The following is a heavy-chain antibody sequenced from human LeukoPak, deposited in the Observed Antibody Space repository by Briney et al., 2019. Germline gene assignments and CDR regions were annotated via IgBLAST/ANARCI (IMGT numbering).Heavy chain of an antibody. CDR3: ARGPITGTTRYYYMDV. D-gene: IGHD1-7*01. CDR1: GYTFTSYD. CDR2: MNPNSGNT. V-gene: IGHV1-8*01. J-gene: IGHJ6*03. Sequence: GSSVTVPCKACGYTFTSYDLNWVQQATGQGLEWMGWMNPNSGNTGYAQKLQGRVTMTRNTSMSTAYMELSSLRSEDAAVYYCARGPITGTTRYYYMDVWGKGTTVTVSS.